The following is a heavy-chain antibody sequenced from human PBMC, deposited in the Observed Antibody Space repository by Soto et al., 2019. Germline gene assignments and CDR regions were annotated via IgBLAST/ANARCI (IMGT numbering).Heavy chain of an antibody. CDR1: GFTFSSYS. Sequence: PGGSLRLSCAASGFTFSSYSMNWVRQAPGKGLEWVSYISGSSSTIYYADSVKGRFTISRDNAKNSLYLQMNSLRDEDTAVYYCARDYSSGWYSYYYYGMDVWGQGTTVTVSS. CDR3: ARDYSSGWYSYYYYGMDV. CDR2: ISGSSSTI. J-gene: IGHJ6*02. D-gene: IGHD6-19*01. V-gene: IGHV3-48*02.